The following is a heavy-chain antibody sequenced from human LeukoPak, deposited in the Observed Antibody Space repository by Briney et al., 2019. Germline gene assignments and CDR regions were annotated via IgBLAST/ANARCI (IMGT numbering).Heavy chain of an antibody. CDR3: ARTQSRAGYCSSTSCYNYYFDY. Sequence: SQTLSLTCTVSGGSISSGGYYWSWIRQHPGKGLEWIGYIYYSGSTYYNPSLKSRVTISVDTSKNQFSLKLSSVTAADTAVYYSARTQSRAGYCSSTSCYNYYFDYWGQGTLVTVSS. D-gene: IGHD2-2*02. V-gene: IGHV4-31*03. CDR1: GGSISSGGYY. CDR2: IYYSGST. J-gene: IGHJ4*02.